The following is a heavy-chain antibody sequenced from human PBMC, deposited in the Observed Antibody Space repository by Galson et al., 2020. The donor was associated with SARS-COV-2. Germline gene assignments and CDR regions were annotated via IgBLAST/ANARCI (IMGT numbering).Heavy chain of an antibody. CDR3: VKTITQKPGGYSYGLVGPFDS. J-gene: IGHJ4*02. V-gene: IGHV3-64D*06. D-gene: IGHD5-18*01. CDR1: GFTFSSYA. Sequence: GGSLRLSCSASGFTFSSYAMHWVRQAPGKGLEYVSAISSNGGSTYYADSVKGRFTISRDNSKNTLYLQMSSLRAEDTAVYYCVKTITQKPGGYSYGLVGPFDSWGQGTLVTVSS. CDR2: ISSNGGST.